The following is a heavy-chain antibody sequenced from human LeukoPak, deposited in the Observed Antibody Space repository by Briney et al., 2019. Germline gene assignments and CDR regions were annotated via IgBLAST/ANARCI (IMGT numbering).Heavy chain of an antibody. J-gene: IGHJ5*02. Sequence: SETLSLTCTVSGGSISSSSYYWGWIRQPPGKGLEWLGSIYYSGSTYYNPSLKSRVTISLDTSRNQFSLKVNSVTAADTAVYYCAKHLRRRFFSRTLGFDPWGQGTLVTVSS. V-gene: IGHV4-39*01. CDR3: AKHLRRRFFSRTLGFDP. CDR2: IYYSGST. D-gene: IGHD3-3*01. CDR1: GGSISSSSYY.